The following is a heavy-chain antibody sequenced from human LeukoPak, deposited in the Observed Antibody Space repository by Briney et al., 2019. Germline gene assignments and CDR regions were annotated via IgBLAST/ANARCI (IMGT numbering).Heavy chain of an antibody. CDR1: GFTFSSHG. CDR2: IYSGGGT. D-gene: IGHD4-23*01. CDR3: VRRAGGYSHPYDH. J-gene: IGHJ4*02. Sequence: GGSLRLSCAGSGFTFSSHGMNWVRQAPGKGLEWVSLIYSGGGTYYADSVRGRFTISRDDSKNTLYLQMNSLRAEDTAVYYCVRRAGGYSHPYDHWGQGTLVTVSS. V-gene: IGHV3-53*01.